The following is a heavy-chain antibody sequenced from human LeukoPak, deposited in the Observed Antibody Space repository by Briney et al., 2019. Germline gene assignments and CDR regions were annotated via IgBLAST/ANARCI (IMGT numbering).Heavy chain of an antibody. V-gene: IGHV3-72*01. CDR3: TRGYSGRSVYAFDI. J-gene: IGHJ3*02. Sequence: GGSLRLSWAASGXIFSSYDVHWVRQAPGKGLQSVGRTGNKASRYTTEYAASVKGRFTISRDDSKNSLYLQMNSLKSEDTALYYCTRGYSGRSVYAFDIWGQGTMVTVSS. CDR1: GXIFSSYD. D-gene: IGHD1-26*01. CDR2: TGNKASRYTT.